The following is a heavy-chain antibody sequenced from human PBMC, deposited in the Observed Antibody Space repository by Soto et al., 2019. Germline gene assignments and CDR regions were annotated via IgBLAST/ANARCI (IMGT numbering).Heavy chain of an antibody. Sequence: EVQLVESGGGLVQPGGSLRLSCAASGFTFSSYSMNWVRKAPGKGLEGVSFISSSSSPIYYADSVKGRFTLSRDKAKTSLYLQMNSLRDEDTAVYYCARDGYHDRSGYLADFDYWGQGTRVTVSS. D-gene: IGHD3-22*01. CDR1: GFTFSSYS. CDR2: ISSSSSPI. J-gene: IGHJ4*02. V-gene: IGHV3-48*02. CDR3: ARDGYHDRSGYLADFDY.